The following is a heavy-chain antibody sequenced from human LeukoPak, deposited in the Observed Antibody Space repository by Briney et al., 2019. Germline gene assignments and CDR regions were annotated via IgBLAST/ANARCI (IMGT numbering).Heavy chain of an antibody. V-gene: IGHV4-4*07. J-gene: IGHJ3*02. CDR1: GASINGHY. CDR3: ARAGDGYNAFDI. CDR2: NYTGGRT. D-gene: IGHD5-24*01. Sequence: SETLSLTCTVSGASINGHYWSWLRQPAGKGLEWIGRNYTGGRTDYNPSLKSRVTMSLDTSKNQFSLNLASVTAADTAVYYCARAGDGYNAFDIWGQGTMVTVSS.